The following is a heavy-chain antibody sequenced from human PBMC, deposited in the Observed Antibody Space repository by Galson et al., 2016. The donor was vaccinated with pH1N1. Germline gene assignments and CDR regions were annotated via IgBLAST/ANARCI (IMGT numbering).Heavy chain of an antibody. J-gene: IGHJ4*02. CDR3: ATGPSPDY. CDR2: INPRDSYT. Sequence: QSGAEVKEPGESLTISCKGSASSFTSYWISWVRQMPGKGLEWMGRINPRDSYTDYSPSFQGHVTISTDESISTAYLKWSTLKASDPAIYYCATGPSPDYWGQGTLVIVSS. CDR1: ASSFTSYW. V-gene: IGHV5-10-1*01.